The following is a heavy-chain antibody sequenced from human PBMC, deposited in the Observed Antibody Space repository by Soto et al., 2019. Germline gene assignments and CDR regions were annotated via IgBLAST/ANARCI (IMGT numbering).Heavy chain of an antibody. CDR2: IIPDFGTA. CDR3: AKGGGRQPSGYYGMDV. J-gene: IGHJ6*02. Sequence: QVQLVQSGAEVKKPGSSVKVSCKVSGGTFSSYAISWVRQAPGQGLEWMGGIIPDFGTAKYAQKFQGRVTIIADESTSTAYMDLSRLRCEDTAVYYCAKGGGRQPSGYYGMDVWGQGTTVTVSS. CDR1: GGTFSSYA. V-gene: IGHV1-69*01. D-gene: IGHD3-10*01.